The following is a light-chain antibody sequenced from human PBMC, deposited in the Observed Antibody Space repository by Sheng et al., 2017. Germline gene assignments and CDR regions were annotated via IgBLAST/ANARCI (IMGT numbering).Light chain of an antibody. CDR3: QHRGT. Sequence: ETVLTQSPATLSLSPGERASLSCKASQSLDSYLHWYQQKPGQAPRLVIHGSGKRAAGIPTRFSGSGSRTDFTLTISSLEPEDFAVYYCQHRGTFGPGTKVDI. CDR2: GSG. V-gene: IGKV3-11*01. CDR1: QSLDSY. J-gene: IGKJ3*01.